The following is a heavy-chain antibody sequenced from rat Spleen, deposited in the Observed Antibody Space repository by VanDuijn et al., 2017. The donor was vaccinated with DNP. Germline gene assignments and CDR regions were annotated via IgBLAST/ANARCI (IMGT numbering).Heavy chain of an antibody. CDR2: IGSAAYAP. D-gene: IGHD1-2*01. Sequence: EVQLVESGGGLVQPGRSMKLSCVASGFTFSHYYMAWVRQAPAKGLEWVAYIGSAAYAPYYGDSVKGRFTISRDNAKSTLYLQMNSLRSEDTATYYCARAKYSSHYWYFDFWGPGTMVTVSS. CDR3: ARAKYSSHYWYFDF. CDR1: GFTFSHYY. J-gene: IGHJ1*01. V-gene: IGHV5-25*01.